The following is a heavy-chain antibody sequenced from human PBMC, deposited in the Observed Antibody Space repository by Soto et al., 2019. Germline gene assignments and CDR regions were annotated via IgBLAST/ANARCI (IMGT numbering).Heavy chain of an antibody. CDR1: GGSISSYY. CDR2: IYYSGST. J-gene: IGHJ4*02. Sequence: QVQLQESGPGLVKPSETLSLTCTVSGGSISSYYWSWIRQPPGKGLEWIGYIYYSGSTNYNPSLQSRVTISVDTSKIQFSLKLSTVTAADTAVYYCAREGMITFGGVSTAEYYFDYWGQGTLVTVSS. D-gene: IGHD3-16*01. V-gene: IGHV4-59*01. CDR3: AREGMITFGGVSTAEYYFDY.